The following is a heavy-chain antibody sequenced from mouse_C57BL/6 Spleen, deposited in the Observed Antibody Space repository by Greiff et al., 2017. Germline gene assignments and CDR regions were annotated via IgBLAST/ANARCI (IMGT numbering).Heavy chain of an antibody. CDR2: IDPSDSYT. CDR3: ARRGYGKHWYFGV. V-gene: IGHV1-50*01. Sequence: QVQLQQPGAELVKPGASVKLSCKASGYTFTSYWMQWVKQRPGQGLEWIGEIDPSDSYTNYNQKFKGKATLTVDTSSSTAYMQLSSLTSEDSAVYYCARRGYGKHWYFGVWGTGATVTVSS. CDR1: GYTFTSYW. D-gene: IGHD2-1*01. J-gene: IGHJ1*03.